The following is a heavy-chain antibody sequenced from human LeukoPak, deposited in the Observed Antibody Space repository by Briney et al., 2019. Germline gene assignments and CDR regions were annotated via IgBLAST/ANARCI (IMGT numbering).Heavy chain of an antibody. Sequence: ASVKVSCKASGYIFTFYGITWVRQAPGQGLEWMGWINHNNAQTLYAHEVQDRVIMTTDASTTTAYMELRSLRFDDTAVYYCAKTREHDLDDLWGQGTLVTVSS. CDR2: INHNNAQT. CDR3: AKTREHDLDDL. D-gene: IGHD1/OR15-1a*01. J-gene: IGHJ5*02. V-gene: IGHV1-18*01. CDR1: GYIFTFYG.